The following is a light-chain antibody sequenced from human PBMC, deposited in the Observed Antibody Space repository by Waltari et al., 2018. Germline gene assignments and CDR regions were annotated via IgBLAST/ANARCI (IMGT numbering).Light chain of an antibody. CDR1: QGISNS. J-gene: IGKJ2*01. V-gene: IGKV1-NL1*01. CDR2: GAS. CDR3: QQYYFTPYT. Sequence: DIQMTQSPSSLSASVGDRVTITCRASQGISNSLAWYQQKPGKAPKLLLYGASRLESGVPPRFSGSGSGTDYTLTISKRQPDDFATYYCQQYYFTPYTFGQGTKLDIK.